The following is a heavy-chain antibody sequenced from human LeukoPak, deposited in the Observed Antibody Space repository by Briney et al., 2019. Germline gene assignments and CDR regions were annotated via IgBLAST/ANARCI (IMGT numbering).Heavy chain of an antibody. CDR3: ARGRRTRYCSSTSRYYFDY. CDR2: MNPNSGNT. Sequence: GASVKVSCKASGYTFTSYDINWVRQATGQGLEWMRWMNPNSGNTGYAQKFQGRVTITRNTSISTAYMELSSLRSEDTAVYYCARGRRTRYCSSTSRYYFDYWGQGTLVTVSS. CDR1: GYTFTSYD. V-gene: IGHV1-8*03. D-gene: IGHD2-2*01. J-gene: IGHJ4*02.